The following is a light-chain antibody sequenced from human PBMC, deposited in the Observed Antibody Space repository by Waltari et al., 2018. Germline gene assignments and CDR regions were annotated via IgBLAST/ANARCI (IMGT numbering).Light chain of an antibody. V-gene: IGKV3-20*01. Sequence: ELVLTPSPGTLSLSPGERAPLSCRASQSVGKYLAWYQQKPGQAPRLLIYETYRRATGTPDRFSGSGSGTDFSLTISRLEPEDFAVYYCQKYESLPATFGQGTTVEIK. CDR3: QKYESLPAT. J-gene: IGKJ1*01. CDR1: QSVGKY. CDR2: ETY.